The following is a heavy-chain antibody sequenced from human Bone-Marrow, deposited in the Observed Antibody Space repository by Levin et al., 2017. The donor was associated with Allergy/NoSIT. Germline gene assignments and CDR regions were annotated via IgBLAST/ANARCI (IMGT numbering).Heavy chain of an antibody. CDR3: ASRPGGSYCAFDI. Sequence: AGGSLRLSCAASGFTFSSYSMNWVRQAPGKGLEWVSYISSSSSTIYYADSVKGRFTISRDNAKNSLYLQMNSLRAEDTAVYYCASRPGGSYCAFDIWGQGTMVTVSS. CDR2: ISSSSSTI. CDR1: GFTFSSYS. V-gene: IGHV3-48*01. D-gene: IGHD3-10*01. J-gene: IGHJ3*02.